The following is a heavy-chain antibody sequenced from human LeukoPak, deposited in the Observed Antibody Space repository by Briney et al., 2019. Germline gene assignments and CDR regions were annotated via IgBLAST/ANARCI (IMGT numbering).Heavy chain of an antibody. CDR3: ARTLIEYSTSSCYFVY. J-gene: IGHJ4*02. D-gene: IGHD6-6*01. CDR1: GFIFSSYG. V-gene: IGHV3-30*02. CDR2: IRNDGSNK. Sequence: PGGSLRLSCAASGFIFSSYGMHWVRQAPGKGLEWVAFIRNDGSNKYYADSVKGRFTISRDNSKNTLYLQMNSLRAEDTAVYYCARTLIEYSTSSCYFVYWGQGTLVTVSS.